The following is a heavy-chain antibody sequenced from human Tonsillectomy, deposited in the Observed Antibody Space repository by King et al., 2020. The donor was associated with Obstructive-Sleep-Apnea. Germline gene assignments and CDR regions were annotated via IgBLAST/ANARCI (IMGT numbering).Heavy chain of an antibody. Sequence: VQLVESGGGVVQPGGSLRLSCAASGFTFSNYAMHWVRQAPGKGLEWVAVISYDGSNKDYADSVQGRFTISRDNSKNTVDLQMNSLRPEYTAEYYCAMSLGANIDYWGQGTLVTVSS. CDR1: GFTFSNYA. CDR3: AMSLGANIDY. CDR2: ISYDGSNK. V-gene: IGHV3-30-3*01. J-gene: IGHJ4*02. D-gene: IGHD1-26*01.